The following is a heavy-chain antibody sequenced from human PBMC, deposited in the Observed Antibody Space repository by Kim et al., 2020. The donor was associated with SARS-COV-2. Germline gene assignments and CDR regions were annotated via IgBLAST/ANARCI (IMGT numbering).Heavy chain of an antibody. J-gene: IGHJ4*02. V-gene: IGHV3-72*01. CDR3: ARAGLDYFDY. D-gene: IGHD3-22*01. Sequence: TEYAASVKGRFTISRDDAKNSLYLQMNSLKTEDTAVYYCARAGLDYFDYWGQGTLVTVSS. CDR2: T.